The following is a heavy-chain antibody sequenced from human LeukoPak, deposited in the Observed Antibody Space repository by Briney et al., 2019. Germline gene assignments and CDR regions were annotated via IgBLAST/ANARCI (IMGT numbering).Heavy chain of an antibody. D-gene: IGHD6-19*01. V-gene: IGHV3-48*04. J-gene: IGHJ4*02. CDR1: GFTFSSYS. Sequence: PGGSLRLSCAASGFTFSSYSMNWVRQAPGRGLEWVSYISGSSSIIYYADSMKGRFTVSRDNAKNSLFLQMNSLRAEDTAVHYCAKDRVSGWYGRLAYWGQGTLVTVSS. CDR3: AKDRVSGWYGRLAY. CDR2: ISGSSSII.